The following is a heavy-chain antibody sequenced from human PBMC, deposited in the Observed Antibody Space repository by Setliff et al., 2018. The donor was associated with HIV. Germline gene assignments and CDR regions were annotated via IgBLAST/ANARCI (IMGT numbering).Heavy chain of an antibody. CDR3: ARERSLITNRRYFDS. CDR1: GGSISSNKW. J-gene: IGHJ4*02. Sequence: SETLSLTCAVSGGSISSNKWWSWIRQPPGKGLEWIGEIDHSGGTNYNPSLESRVTILADTSMNQFSLRLTSVTAADTAVYYCARERSLITNRRYFDSWGQGTLVTVSS. CDR2: IDHSGGT. D-gene: IGHD3-16*01. V-gene: IGHV4-4*02.